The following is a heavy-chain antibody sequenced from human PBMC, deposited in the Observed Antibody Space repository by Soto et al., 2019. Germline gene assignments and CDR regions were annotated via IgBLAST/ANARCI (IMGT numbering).Heavy chain of an antibody. CDR3: ARDFDGSGSYFTDY. D-gene: IGHD3-10*01. CDR2: ISRHNGNT. V-gene: IGHV1-18*01. CDR1: GYVFIGYG. J-gene: IGHJ4*02. Sequence: QVQLVQSGAEVKKPGASVKVSCKASGYVFIGYGISWVRQAPGQGLEGMGWISRHNGNTKYAQKFQGRVTMTPDASTSTAYMELRSLISDDTAVYYCARDFDGSGSYFTDYWGQGTLVTVSS.